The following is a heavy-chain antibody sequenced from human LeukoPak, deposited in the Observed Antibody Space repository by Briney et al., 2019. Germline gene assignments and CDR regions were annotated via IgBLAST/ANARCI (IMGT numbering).Heavy chain of an antibody. CDR1: GFTFSGSA. CDR2: IRSKANSYAT. CDR3: TRPGYSSSWPYYYYYMDV. Sequence: GGSLRLSCAASGFTFSGSAMHWVRQASGKGLEWVGRIRSKANSYATAYAASVKGRFTISRDDSKNTAYLQMNSLKTEDTAVYYCTRPGYSSSWPYYYYYMDVWGKGPRSPSP. V-gene: IGHV3-73*01. D-gene: IGHD6-13*01. J-gene: IGHJ6*03.